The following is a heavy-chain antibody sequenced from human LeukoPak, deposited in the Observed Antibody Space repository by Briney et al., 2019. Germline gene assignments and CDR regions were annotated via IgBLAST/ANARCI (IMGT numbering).Heavy chain of an antibody. CDR3: ARGRSYFQH. D-gene: IGHD4-17*01. CDR1: GGSISSGGCY. J-gene: IGHJ1*01. V-gene: IGHV4-31*03. CDR2: IYYSGST. Sequence: SQTLSLTCTVSGGSISSGGCYWSWIRQDPGKGLEWIGYIYYSGSTYYNPSLKSRVTISVDTSKNQFSLKLSSVTAADTAVYYCARGRSYFQHWGQGTLVTVSS.